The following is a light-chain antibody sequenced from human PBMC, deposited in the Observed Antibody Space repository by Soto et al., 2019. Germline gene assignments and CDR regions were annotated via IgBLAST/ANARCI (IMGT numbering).Light chain of an antibody. Sequence: QSVLTQPASVSGSPGQSITISCTGTSSDIGGYYYVSWYQHHPGKAPKLMIYQVSNRPSGVSTRFSGSKSGNTASLTISGLQAEDEADYYCSSYTSSTTFYVFGTGTKLTVL. CDR2: QVS. J-gene: IGLJ1*01. V-gene: IGLV2-14*01. CDR1: SSDIGGYYY. CDR3: SSYTSSTTFYV.